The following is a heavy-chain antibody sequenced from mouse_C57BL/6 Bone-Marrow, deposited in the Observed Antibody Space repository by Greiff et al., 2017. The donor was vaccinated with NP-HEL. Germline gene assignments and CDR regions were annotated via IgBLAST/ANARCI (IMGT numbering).Heavy chain of an antibody. V-gene: IGHV7-3*01. CDR3: ARSIYYDYADDPFYAMDY. Sequence: EVHLAESGGGLVQPGGSLSLSCAASGFTFTDYYMSWVRQPPGKALEWLGFIRNKANGYTTEYSASVKGRFTISRDNSQSILYLQMNALRAEDSATYYCARSIYYDYADDPFYAMDYWGQGTSVTVSS. CDR2: IRNKANGYTT. CDR1: GFTFTDYY. J-gene: IGHJ4*01. D-gene: IGHD2-4*01.